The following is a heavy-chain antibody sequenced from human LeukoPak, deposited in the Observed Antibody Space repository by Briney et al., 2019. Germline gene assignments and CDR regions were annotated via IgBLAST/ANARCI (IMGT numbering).Heavy chain of an antibody. CDR1: GGSISSHY. CDR2: IYYSGST. V-gene: IGHV4-59*11. CDR3: ARGSGSSWYRPFDY. D-gene: IGHD6-13*01. J-gene: IGHJ4*02. Sequence: PSETLSLTCTVSGGSISSHYWSWIRQPPGKGLEWIGYIYYSGSTNYNPSLKSRVTISVDTSKNQFSLKLSSVTAADTAVYYWARGSGSSWYRPFDYWGQGTLVTVSS.